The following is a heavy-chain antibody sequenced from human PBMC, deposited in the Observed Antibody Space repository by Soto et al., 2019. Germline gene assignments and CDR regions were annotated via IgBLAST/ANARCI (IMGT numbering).Heavy chain of an antibody. Sequence: PSETLSLTCTVSGGSISSSSYYWGWIRQPPGKGLEWIGSIFYSGSTYYNPSLKSRVTISVDTSKDQFSLKLSSVTAADTAVYCCSGGCGSNFDYWGQGTLVTVS. CDR2: IFYSGST. CDR3: SGGCGSNFDY. CDR1: GGSISSSSYY. V-gene: IGHV4-39*01. D-gene: IGHD2-21*01. J-gene: IGHJ4*02.